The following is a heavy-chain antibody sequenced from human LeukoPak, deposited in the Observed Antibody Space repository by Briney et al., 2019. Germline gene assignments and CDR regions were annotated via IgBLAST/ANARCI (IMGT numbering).Heavy chain of an antibody. CDR2: ISGSGGST. V-gene: IGHV3-23*01. CDR3: ASSGYSSSWEEGDQTDY. CDR1: GFTFSSYA. Sequence: GGSLRLSCAASGFTFSSYAMSWVRQAPGKGLEWVSAISGSGGSTYYADSVKGRFTISRDNSKNTLYLQMNSLRAEDTAVYYCASSGYSSSWEEGDQTDYWGQGTLVTVSS. J-gene: IGHJ4*02. D-gene: IGHD6-13*01.